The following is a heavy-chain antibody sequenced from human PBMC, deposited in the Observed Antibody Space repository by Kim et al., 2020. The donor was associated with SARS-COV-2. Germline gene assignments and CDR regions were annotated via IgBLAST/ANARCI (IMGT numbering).Heavy chain of an antibody. CDR2: ISSSSSFI. Sequence: GGSLRLSCAASGFTFSSYSMNWVRQAPGKGLEWVSSISSSSSFIYYGDSVKGRFTTSRDNAKNSLYLQMNSLRAEDTAVYYCARGDVDTGFHRYWGQGTLVTVSS. V-gene: IGHV3-21*01. CDR3: ARGDVDTGFHRY. J-gene: IGHJ4*02. CDR1: GFTFSSYS. D-gene: IGHD5-18*01.